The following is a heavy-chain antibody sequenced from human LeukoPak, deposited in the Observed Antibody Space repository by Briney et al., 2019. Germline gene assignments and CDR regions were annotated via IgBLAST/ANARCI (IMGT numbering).Heavy chain of an antibody. Sequence: ASVKVSCKASGGTFSSYAISWVRQAPGQGLEWMGGIIPIFGTANYAQKFQGRVTITADKSTSTAYMELSSLRSEDTAVYYCARDFGGYCTNGVCYGGVYWGQGTLATVSS. D-gene: IGHD2-8*01. V-gene: IGHV1-69*06. CDR1: GGTFSSYA. CDR2: IIPIFGTA. CDR3: ARDFGGYCTNGVCYGGVY. J-gene: IGHJ4*02.